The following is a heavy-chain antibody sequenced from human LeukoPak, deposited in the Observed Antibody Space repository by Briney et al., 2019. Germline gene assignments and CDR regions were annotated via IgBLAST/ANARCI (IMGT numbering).Heavy chain of an antibody. J-gene: IGHJ6*02. Sequence: SETLSLTCAVYGGSFSGYYWSWIRQPPGKGLEWIGEINHSGSTDYNPSLKSRVTISVDTSKNQFSLKLSSVTAADTAVYYCARGRGYSYDYYYYGMDVWGQGTTVTVSS. CDR2: INHSGST. CDR1: GGSFSGYY. V-gene: IGHV4-34*01. CDR3: ARGRGYSYDYYYYGMDV. D-gene: IGHD5-18*01.